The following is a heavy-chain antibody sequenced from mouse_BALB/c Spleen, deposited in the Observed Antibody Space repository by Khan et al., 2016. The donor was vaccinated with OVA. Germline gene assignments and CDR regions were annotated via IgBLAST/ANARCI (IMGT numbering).Heavy chain of an antibody. J-gene: IGHJ4*01. CDR2: IWSGGST. V-gene: IGHV2-2*02. D-gene: IGHD1-1*01. CDR1: GFSLTSYG. CDR3: ARSRYYGSSSHAMDY. Sequence: QVQLQQSGPGLVQPSQSLSITCTVSGFSLTSYGVHWVRQSPGKGLEWLGVIWSGGSTDYNAAFISRLSISKDNSKSQVFFKMNSLQVNDTAIYYCARSRYYGSSSHAMDYWGQGTSATVSS.